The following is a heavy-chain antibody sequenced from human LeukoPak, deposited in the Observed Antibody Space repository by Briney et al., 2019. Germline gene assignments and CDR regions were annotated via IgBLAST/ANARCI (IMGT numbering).Heavy chain of an antibody. Sequence: GGSLRLSCAASGFTFSSYGMHWVRQAPGKGLEWVALISYDGSSKYYADSVKGRFTISRDNSKNTLYLQMNSLRAEDTAVYYCTTLYSGAMDYWGQGTLVTVSS. D-gene: IGHD1-1*01. J-gene: IGHJ4*02. CDR2: ISYDGSSK. V-gene: IGHV3-30*03. CDR3: TTLYSGAMDY. CDR1: GFTFSSYG.